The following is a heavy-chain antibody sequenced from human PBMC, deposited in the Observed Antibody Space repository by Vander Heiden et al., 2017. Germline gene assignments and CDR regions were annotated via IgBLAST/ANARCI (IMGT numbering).Heavy chain of an antibody. Sequence: QVQLVQSGAEVKKPGASVKVSCKASGYTFTSYGTSWVRQAPGQGLEWMGWISAYNGNTNYAQKLQGRVTMTTDTSTSTTYMELRSLRSDDTAVYYCARDRALLGYCSGGSCRDAFDIWGQGTMVTVSS. D-gene: IGHD2-15*01. CDR2: ISAYNGNT. V-gene: IGHV1-18*01. CDR3: ARDRALLGYCSGGSCRDAFDI. CDR1: GYTFTSYG. J-gene: IGHJ3*02.